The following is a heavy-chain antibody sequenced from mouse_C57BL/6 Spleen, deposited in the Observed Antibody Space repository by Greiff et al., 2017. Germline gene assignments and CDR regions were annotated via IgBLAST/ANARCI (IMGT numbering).Heavy chain of an antibody. CDR3: AREGTYYSNYGAFDY. Sequence: QVHVKQPGTELVKPGASVKLSCKASGYTFTSYWMHWVKQRPGQGLEWIGNINPSNGGTNYNEKFKSKATLTVDKSSSTAYMQLSSLTSEDSAVYYCAREGTYYSNYGAFDYWGQGTTLTVSS. D-gene: IGHD2-5*01. V-gene: IGHV1-53*01. CDR1: GYTFTSYW. J-gene: IGHJ2*01. CDR2: INPSNGGT.